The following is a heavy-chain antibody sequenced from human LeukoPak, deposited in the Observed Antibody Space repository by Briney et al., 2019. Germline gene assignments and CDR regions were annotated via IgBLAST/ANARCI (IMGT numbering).Heavy chain of an antibody. CDR1: GFTFSSYS. J-gene: IGHJ5*02. CDR3: ARDEIAAAGRVNWFNP. CDR2: ISSSSSYI. Sequence: GGSLRLSCAASGFTFSSYSMNWVRQAPGKGLEWVSSISSSSSYIYYADSVKGRFTISRDNAKNSLYLQMNSLRAEDTAVYYCARDEIAAAGRVNWFNPWGQGTLVTVSS. V-gene: IGHV3-21*01. D-gene: IGHD6-13*01.